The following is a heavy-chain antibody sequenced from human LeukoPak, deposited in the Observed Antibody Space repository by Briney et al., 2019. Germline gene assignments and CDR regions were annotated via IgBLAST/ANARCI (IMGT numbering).Heavy chain of an antibody. CDR1: GFTFSSYG. CDR2: IWYDGSNK. J-gene: IGHJ4*02. V-gene: IGHV3-33*01. D-gene: IGHD6-19*01. CDR3: ARGHSSGWYGTLGY. Sequence: GGSLRLSCAASGFTFSSYGMHWVRQAPGKGLEWVAVIWYDGSNKYYADSVKGRFTISRDNSKNTLYLQMNSLRAEDTAVYYCARGHSSGWYGTLGYWGQGTLVTVSS.